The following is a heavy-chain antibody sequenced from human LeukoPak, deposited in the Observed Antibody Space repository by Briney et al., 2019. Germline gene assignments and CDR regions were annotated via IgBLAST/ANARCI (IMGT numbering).Heavy chain of an antibody. CDR1: GFTVSSNY. CDR2: IREDGSEK. J-gene: IGHJ6*03. CDR3: ARLNYDFWSGVWEGYYMDV. V-gene: IGHV3-7*01. Sequence: QTGGSLRLSCAASGFTVSSNYMSWIRQAPGKGLEWVANIREDGSEKYYVDSVKGRFTVSRDNAKNSLYLQVNSLRAEDTAVYYCARLNYDFWSGVWEGYYMDVWGKGTTVTVSS. D-gene: IGHD3-3*01.